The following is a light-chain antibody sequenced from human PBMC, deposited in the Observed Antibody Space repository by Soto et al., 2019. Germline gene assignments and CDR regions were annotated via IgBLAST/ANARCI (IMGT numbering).Light chain of an antibody. CDR2: DVS. Sequence: QSVLTQPAPVSGSPGQSITISCTGTSSDVGGYNYVSWYQHHPGKAPKLMIYDVSNRPSGVSNRFSGSKSGNTASLTISGLQPEDEADYYCCSYTTSNTRQIVFGTGTKVTVL. J-gene: IGLJ1*01. V-gene: IGLV2-14*03. CDR1: SSDVGGYNY. CDR3: CSYTTSNTRQIV.